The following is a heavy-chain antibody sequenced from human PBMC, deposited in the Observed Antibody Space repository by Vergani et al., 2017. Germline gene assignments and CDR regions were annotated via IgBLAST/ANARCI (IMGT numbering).Heavy chain of an antibody. Sequence: LEESGGGSVKPGGSLRLSCAASGFKFSDHYMSWIRQAPGKGLEWVSHISPGASTVSYTDSVTGRFTVSRDTDNNSLTLDMTTLRVEDTAVYYWAKNPGISTTRHYYAMDVWGQGTTVTVSS. V-gene: IGHV3-11*04. CDR1: GFKFSDHY. CDR2: ISPGASTV. J-gene: IGHJ6*02. CDR3: AKNPGISTTRHYYAMDV. D-gene: IGHD1-1*01.